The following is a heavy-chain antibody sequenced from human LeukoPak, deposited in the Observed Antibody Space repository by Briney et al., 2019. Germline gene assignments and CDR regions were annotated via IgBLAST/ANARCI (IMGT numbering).Heavy chain of an antibody. CDR3: ARVTNNGSGSYDY. J-gene: IGHJ4*02. CDR1: GGSISSYY. D-gene: IGHD3-10*01. CDR2: IYYSGST. V-gene: IGHV4-59*12. Sequence: PSETLSLTCTVSGGSISSYYWSWIRQPPGKGLEWIGYIYYSGSTNYNPSLKSRVTISVDRSKNQFSLKLSSVTAADTAVYYCARVTNNGSGSYDYWGQGTLVTVSS.